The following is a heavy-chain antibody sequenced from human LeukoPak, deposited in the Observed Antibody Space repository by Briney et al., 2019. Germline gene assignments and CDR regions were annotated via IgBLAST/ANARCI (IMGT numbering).Heavy chain of an antibody. V-gene: IGHV4-38-2*01. CDR2: IYHSGST. J-gene: IGHJ5*02. CDR1: GYSISSGYY. D-gene: IGHD5-18*01. CDR3: ARVDTAMAWENWFAP. Sequence: SETLSLTCAVSGYSISSGYYWGWIRQPPGKGLEWIGSIYHSGSTYYNPSLKSRVTISVDTSKNQFSLKLSSVTAADTAVYYCARVDTAMAWENWFAPWGQGTLVTASS.